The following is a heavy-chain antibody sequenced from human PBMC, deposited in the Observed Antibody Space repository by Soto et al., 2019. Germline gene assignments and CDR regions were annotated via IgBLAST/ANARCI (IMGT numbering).Heavy chain of an antibody. Sequence: QVQLVQSGAEVKKPGSSVKVSCKASGGTFSSYAISWVRQAPGQGLEWMGGIIPIFGTANYAQKFQGRVTITADESTSTAYMELSSLRSEDRAVYYCASTDLAYCGGDCYSRFDYWGQGTLVTVSS. CDR3: ASTDLAYCGGDCYSRFDY. D-gene: IGHD2-21*02. V-gene: IGHV1-69*12. J-gene: IGHJ4*02. CDR2: IIPIFGTA. CDR1: GGTFSSYA.